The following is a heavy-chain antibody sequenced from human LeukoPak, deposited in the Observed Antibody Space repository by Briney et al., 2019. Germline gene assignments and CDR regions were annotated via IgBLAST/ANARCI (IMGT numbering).Heavy chain of an antibody. CDR3: VKERDGGIDVADDFDL. V-gene: IGHV3-23*01. CDR1: GFTFRDYS. J-gene: IGHJ4*02. CDR2: ISIPTFT. Sequence: GESLRLSCAASGFTFRDYSMAWVRQVPGGGLEWVSAISIPTFTLYADPVRGRFIISRDNSKNTLYLQMNNLRSADTAVYYCVKERDGGIDVADDFDLWGQGTLVTVSS. D-gene: IGHD6-19*01.